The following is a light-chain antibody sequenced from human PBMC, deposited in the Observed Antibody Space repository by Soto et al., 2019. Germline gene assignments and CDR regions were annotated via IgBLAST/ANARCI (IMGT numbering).Light chain of an antibody. CDR3: SSYTSSTTPVV. V-gene: IGLV2-14*01. CDR2: DVS. CDR1: SSDVGGYNY. Sequence: QSVLTQPASVSGSPGQSITISCTGTSSDVGGYNYVSWYQQHPGKAPKLMIYDVSNRPSGVSNRFSGSKSGNTASLTISGLQAEDEADYNCSSYTSSTTPVVFGGGTQLTVL. J-gene: IGLJ2*01.